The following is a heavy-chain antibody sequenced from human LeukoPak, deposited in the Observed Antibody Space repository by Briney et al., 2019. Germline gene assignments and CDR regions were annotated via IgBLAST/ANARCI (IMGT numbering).Heavy chain of an antibody. CDR2: ISYDGTNK. D-gene: IGHD3-22*01. V-gene: IGHV3-30*03. CDR3: ARSNYYDSRSWGFDI. Sequence: PGGSLRLSCVASGFTFSSYGMSWVRQAPGKGLEWVTIISYDGTNKYYADSVKGRFTISRDNSKNTLFLQMNSLRAEDTAVYYCARSNYYDSRSWGFDIWGQGTMVTVSS. J-gene: IGHJ3*02. CDR1: GFTFSSYG.